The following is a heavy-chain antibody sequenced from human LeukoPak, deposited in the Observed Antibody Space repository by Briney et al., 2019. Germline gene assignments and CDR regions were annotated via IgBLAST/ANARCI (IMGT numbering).Heavy chain of an antibody. Sequence: MPSETLSLTCTVSGGSISSSSYYWGWIRQPPGKRLEWIGSIYYSGSTYYSPSLKSRVTISLDTSKNQFSLKLSSVTAADTAVYYCARVAKSGSYHIHFDYWGQRTLVTVSS. D-gene: IGHD3-10*01. J-gene: IGHJ4*02. CDR3: ARVAKSGSYHIHFDY. V-gene: IGHV4-39*07. CDR2: IYYSGST. CDR1: GGSISSSSYY.